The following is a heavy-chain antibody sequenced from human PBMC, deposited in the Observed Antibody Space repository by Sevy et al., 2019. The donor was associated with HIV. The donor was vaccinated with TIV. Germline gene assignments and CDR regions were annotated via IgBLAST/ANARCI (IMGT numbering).Heavy chain of an antibody. CDR3: AKDQEVYAISGPWFDP. J-gene: IGHJ5*02. D-gene: IGHD2-8*01. CDR1: GFTFSSYG. CDR2: ISYDGSNK. Sequence: GGSLRLSCAASGFTFSSYGMHWVRQAPGKGLEWVAVISYDGSNKYYADSVKGRFTISRDNSKNTLYLQMNSLRAEDTAVYYCAKDQEVYAISGPWFDPWGQGTLVTVSS. V-gene: IGHV3-30*18.